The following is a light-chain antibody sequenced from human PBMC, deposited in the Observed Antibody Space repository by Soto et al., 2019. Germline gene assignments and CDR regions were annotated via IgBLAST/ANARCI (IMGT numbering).Light chain of an antibody. Sequence: EIALTQSPATLSLSPGERATLSCRTSQSVSSDHLAWFQQKPGQAPRLLIYDASIRADGIPDRFSGSGSETDFTLTISRLEPEDSAVYYCQQCSFSPRTFGQGTKVDIK. CDR3: QQCSFSPRT. V-gene: IGKV3-20*01. CDR1: QSVSSDH. J-gene: IGKJ1*01. CDR2: DAS.